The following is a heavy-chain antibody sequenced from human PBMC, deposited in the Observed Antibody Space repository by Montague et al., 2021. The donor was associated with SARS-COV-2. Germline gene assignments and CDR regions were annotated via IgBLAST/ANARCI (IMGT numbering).Heavy chain of an antibody. J-gene: IGHJ3*02. CDR1: SDSISISSSLSY. Sequence: SETLSLTCTVSSDSISISSSLSYRGWIRQPPGKGLEWIGSIYRSGYTFYSPSLKSRITMSVDTSKNQFSLELASVTAADTAVYYCARRGYSNSRLDDAFDIWGQGTMVIVSS. CDR2: IYRSGYT. CDR3: ARRGYSNSRLDDAFDI. D-gene: IGHD6-13*01. V-gene: IGHV4-39*01.